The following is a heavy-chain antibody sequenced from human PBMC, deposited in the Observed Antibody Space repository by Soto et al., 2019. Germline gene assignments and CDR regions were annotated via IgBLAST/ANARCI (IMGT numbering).Heavy chain of an antibody. CDR2: IWYDGSNK. CDR1: GFTFSSYG. V-gene: IGHV3-33*01. Sequence: QVQLVESGGGVVQPGRSLRLSCAASGFTFSSYGMHWVRQAPGKGLEWVAVIWYDGSNKYYADSVKGRFTISRDNSKNTLYLQMNSLRAEDTAVYYCARDIMGDYDYGDPAGAFDIWGQGTMVTVSS. D-gene: IGHD4-17*01. CDR3: ARDIMGDYDYGDPAGAFDI. J-gene: IGHJ3*02.